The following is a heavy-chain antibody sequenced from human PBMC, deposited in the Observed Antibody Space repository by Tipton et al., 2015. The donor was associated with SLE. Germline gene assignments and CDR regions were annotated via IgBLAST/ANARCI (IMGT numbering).Heavy chain of an antibody. CDR3: ARDPSYGVDY. D-gene: IGHD4-17*01. CDR2: IYYSGST. Sequence: TLSLTCTVSGGSISSGGYYWSWIRQHPGKGLEWIGYIYYSGSTNYNPSLKSRVTMSVDTSKNQFSLKLSSVTAADTAVYYCARDPSYGVDYWGQGTLVTVSS. CDR1: GGSISSGGYY. V-gene: IGHV4-31*03. J-gene: IGHJ4*02.